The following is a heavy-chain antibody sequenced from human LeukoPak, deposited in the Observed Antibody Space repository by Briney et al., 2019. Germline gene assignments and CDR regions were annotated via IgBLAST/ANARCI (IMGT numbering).Heavy chain of an antibody. D-gene: IGHD3-10*01. Sequence: ASVKVSCKVSGYTLTELSMHWVRQAPGKGLEWMGGFDPEDGETIYAQKFQGRVTMTEDTSTDTAYMELSSLRSEDTAVYYCATDGFKSRGFDYWGQGTLVTVSS. V-gene: IGHV1-24*01. CDR3: ATDGFKSRGFDY. J-gene: IGHJ4*02. CDR2: FDPEDGET. CDR1: GYTLTELS.